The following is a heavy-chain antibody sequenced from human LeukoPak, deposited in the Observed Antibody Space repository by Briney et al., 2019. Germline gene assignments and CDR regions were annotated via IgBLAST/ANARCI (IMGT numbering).Heavy chain of an antibody. D-gene: IGHD3-16*01. Sequence: PGGSLRLSCAASGFTFSSYGMHWVRQPPGKGLEWIGEIIHSGSTNYNPSLKSRVTISVDTSKNQFSLKLSSVTAADTAVYYCARGGSITFGGALSPKRLDYWGQGTLVTVSS. CDR3: ARGGSITFGGALSPKRLDY. V-gene: IGHV4-34*01. CDR2: IIHSGST. CDR1: GFTFSSYG. J-gene: IGHJ4*02.